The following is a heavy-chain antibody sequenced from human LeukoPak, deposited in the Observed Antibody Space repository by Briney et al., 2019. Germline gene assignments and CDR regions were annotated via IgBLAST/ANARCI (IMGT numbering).Heavy chain of an antibody. V-gene: IGHV3-23*01. CDR2: ISGSGGST. CDR1: GFTFSSYA. J-gene: IGHJ4*02. D-gene: IGHD6-13*01. Sequence: GGSLRLSCAASGFTFSSYAMSWVRQAPGKGLEWVSDISGSGGSTCYADSVKGRFTISRDNSKNTLYLQMNRLRAEDTAVYYCAKRGLAAALFRWGQGTLVTVSS. CDR3: AKRGLAAALFR.